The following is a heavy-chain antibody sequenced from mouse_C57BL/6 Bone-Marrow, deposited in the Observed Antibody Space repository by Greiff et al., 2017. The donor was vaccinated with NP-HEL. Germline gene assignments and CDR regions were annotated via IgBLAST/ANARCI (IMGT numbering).Heavy chain of an antibody. CDR1: GYSITSGYY. Sequence: DVQLQESGPGLVKPSQSLSLTCSVTGYSITSGYYWNWIRQFPGNKLEWMGYISYDGSNNYNPSLKNRISITRDTSKNQFFLKLNSVTTEDTATYYCAREGWLLYYFDYWGQGTTLTVSS. CDR2: ISYDGSN. J-gene: IGHJ2*01. D-gene: IGHD2-3*01. V-gene: IGHV3-6*01. CDR3: AREGWLLYYFDY.